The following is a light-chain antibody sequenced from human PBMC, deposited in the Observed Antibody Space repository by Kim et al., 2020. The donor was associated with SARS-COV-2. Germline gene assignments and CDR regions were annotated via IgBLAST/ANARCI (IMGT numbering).Light chain of an antibody. CDR2: GAS. J-gene: IGKJ2*01. CDR1: QTISRF. CDR3: QQYNEWPYT. Sequence: ETVMTQSPATLSASPGERGILSCRASQTISRFLAWYQQKPGQAPRLLIYGASTRATDIPARFSGSGSGTDFTLTISSLQSDDVAVYYCQQYNEWPYTFGQGTKLEI. V-gene: IGKV3-15*01.